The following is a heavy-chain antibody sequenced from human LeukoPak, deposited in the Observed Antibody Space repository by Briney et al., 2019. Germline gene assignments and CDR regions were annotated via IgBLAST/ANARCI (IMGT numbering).Heavy chain of an antibody. CDR1: GGSITSTHW. CDR2: ISHIGNT. CDR3: ARVTATTPFDY. J-gene: IGHJ4*02. Sequence: SETLSLTCAVSGGSITSTHWWRWVRQSPGKGLEWIGEISHIGNTNYNPSLESRVTISLDKSKNQFSLKLSSVTAADTAIYFCARVTATTPFDYWGQGTLVTVSS. V-gene: IGHV4-4*02. D-gene: IGHD1-1*01.